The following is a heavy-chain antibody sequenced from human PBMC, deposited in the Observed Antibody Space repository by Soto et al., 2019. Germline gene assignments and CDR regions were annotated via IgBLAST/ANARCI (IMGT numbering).Heavy chain of an antibody. CDR1: GGSISSGDYY. CDR2: IYYSGIT. V-gene: IGHV4-30-4*01. Sequence: SETLSLTCTVSGGSISSGDYYWSWIRHPPGKGLEWIGYIYYSGITYYNPSLKSRVTISVDTSKNQFSLKLSSVTAADTAVYYCARDGPYYDILTGYRNWFDPWGQGTLVTVSS. CDR3: ARDGPYYDILTGYRNWFDP. D-gene: IGHD3-9*01. J-gene: IGHJ5*02.